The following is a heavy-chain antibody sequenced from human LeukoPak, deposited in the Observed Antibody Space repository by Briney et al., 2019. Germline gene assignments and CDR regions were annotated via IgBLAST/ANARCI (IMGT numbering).Heavy chain of an antibody. V-gene: IGHV3-21*01. CDR3: ARESGDYNWFDP. D-gene: IGHD3-3*01. CDR1: GFTLRSYS. J-gene: IGHJ5*02. Sequence: GGSLRLSCVASGFTLRSYSMNWVRQAPGKGLEWVSFISSSSSHISYADSVRGRFTISQDNAKNSLYLQMNSLRAEDTAIYYCARESGDYNWFDPWGQGTLVTVSS. CDR2: ISSSSSHI.